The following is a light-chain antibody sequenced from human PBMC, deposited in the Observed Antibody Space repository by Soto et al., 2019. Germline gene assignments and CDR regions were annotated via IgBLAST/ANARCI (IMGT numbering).Light chain of an antibody. J-gene: IGKJ3*01. CDR1: QDISTH. CDR2: GAS. V-gene: IGKV1-27*01. Sequence: DIQMTQSPYSLSASVGDRVTITCRASQDISTHLAWYQQRPGKVPKLLIFGASTLQSGVPSRFLGSGSGTDFTLSISSLQPEDVATYYCQKYNSVPFTFGPGTTVDLK. CDR3: QKYNSVPFT.